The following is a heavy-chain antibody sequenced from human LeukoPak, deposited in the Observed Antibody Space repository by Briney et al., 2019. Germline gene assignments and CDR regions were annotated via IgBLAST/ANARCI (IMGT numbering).Heavy chain of an antibody. V-gene: IGHV5-10-1*01. D-gene: IGHD5-24*01. CDR2: IDPSDSYT. CDR1: GYSFTSYW. J-gene: IGHJ4*02. CDR3: ARQRDGADY. Sequence: PGGSLRLSCKGSGYSFTSYWISWVRQMPGKGLEWVGRIDPSDSYTNYSPSFQGHVSTSADKSISTAYLQWSSLKASDTAIYYCARQRDGADYWGQGTLVTVSS.